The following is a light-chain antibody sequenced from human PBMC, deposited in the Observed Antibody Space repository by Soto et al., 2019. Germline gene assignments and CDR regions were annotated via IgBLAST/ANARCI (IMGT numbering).Light chain of an antibody. CDR3: SSYTGTKNLL. V-gene: IGLV2-8*01. Sequence: QSALTQPPSASWSPGQPVTISCTGTSSDIGGYDYVSWYQQHPGKVPKLLIYEVSKRPSGVPDRFSGSKSGKTASLTVSGLQAEDEADYYCSSYTGTKNLLFGGGTKVTVL. CDR2: EVS. CDR1: SSDIGGYDY. J-gene: IGLJ2*01.